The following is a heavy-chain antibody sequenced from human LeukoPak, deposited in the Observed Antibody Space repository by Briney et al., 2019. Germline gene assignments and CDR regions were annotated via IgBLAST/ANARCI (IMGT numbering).Heavy chain of an antibody. J-gene: IGHJ3*02. CDR3: AKDLRTTGRRNAFDI. V-gene: IGHV3-64*02. Sequence: GGSLRLSCAASGFTFSDYAMHWVRQAPGKGLEYVSVISSNGGSTYYADSVKGRFTISRDNSKNTLYLQMNSLRAEDTAVYYCAKDLRTTGRRNAFDIWGQGTMVTVSS. CDR2: ISSNGGST. CDR1: GFTFSDYA. D-gene: IGHD1-7*01.